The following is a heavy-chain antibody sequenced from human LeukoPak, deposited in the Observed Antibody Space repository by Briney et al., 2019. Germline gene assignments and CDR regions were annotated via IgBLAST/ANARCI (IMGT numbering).Heavy chain of an antibody. J-gene: IGHJ4*02. V-gene: IGHV4-39*01. Sequence: SETLSLTCTVSGGSISSSSYYWGWSRQPPGKGLEWIGSIYYSGSTYYNPSLKSRVTISVDTSKNQFSLKLSSVTAADTAVYYCASLRGYYFDYWGQGTLVTVSS. CDR2: IYYSGST. D-gene: IGHD4-23*01. CDR3: ASLRGYYFDY. CDR1: GGSISSSSYY.